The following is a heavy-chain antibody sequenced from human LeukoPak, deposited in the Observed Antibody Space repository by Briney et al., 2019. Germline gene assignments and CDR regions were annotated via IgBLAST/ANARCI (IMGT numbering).Heavy chain of an antibody. D-gene: IGHD3-10*01. CDR3: ARDEVRGALFDY. CDR1: GFTVSSNY. V-gene: IGHV3-66*02. J-gene: IGHJ4*02. Sequence: GGSLRLSCAASGFTVSSNYMSWVRRAPGKGLEWVSVIYSGGSTYYADSVKGRFTISRDNSKNTLYLQMNSLRAEDTAVYYCARDEVRGALFDYWGQGTLVTVSS. CDR2: IYSGGST.